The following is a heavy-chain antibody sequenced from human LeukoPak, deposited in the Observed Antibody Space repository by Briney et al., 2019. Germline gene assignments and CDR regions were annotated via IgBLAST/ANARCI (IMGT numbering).Heavy chain of an antibody. CDR1: GYTFTGYY. CDR2: INPNSGGT. CDR3: ARARWDIVVVVAVFGAFDI. J-gene: IGHJ3*02. D-gene: IGHD2-15*01. Sequence: ASVKVSCKASGYTFTGYYMHWVRQAPGQGLEWMGWINPNSGGTNYAQKFQGRVTMTRDTSISTAYMELSRLRSDDTAVYYCARARWDIVVVVAVFGAFDIWGQGTMVTVSS. V-gene: IGHV1-2*02.